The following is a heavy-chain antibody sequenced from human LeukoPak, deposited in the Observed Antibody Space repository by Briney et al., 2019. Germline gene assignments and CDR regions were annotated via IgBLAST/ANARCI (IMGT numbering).Heavy chain of an antibody. D-gene: IGHD7-27*01. V-gene: IGHV3-48*03. CDR2: ISSSGSTI. CDR1: GFTFSSYE. CDR3: ARVQYWGSSRTYGMDV. Sequence: PGGSLRLSCAASGFTFSSYEMNWVGQAPGKGLEWVSYISSSGSTIYYADSVKGRFTISRDNAKNSLYLQMNSLRAEDTAVYYCARVQYWGSSRTYGMDVWGQGTTVTVSS. J-gene: IGHJ6*02.